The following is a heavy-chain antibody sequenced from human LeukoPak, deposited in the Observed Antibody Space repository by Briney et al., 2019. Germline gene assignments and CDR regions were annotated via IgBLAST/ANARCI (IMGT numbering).Heavy chain of an antibody. CDR3: ARDGYDFWSGYNDY. J-gene: IGHJ4*02. CDR2: IKQDGSEK. D-gene: IGHD3/OR15-3a*01. Sequence: GGSLRLSCAATGFTFSSYWMSWVRQAPGKGLEWVANIKQDGSEKYYVDSVKGRFTISRDNAKNSLYLQMNSLRAEDAAVYYCARDGYDFWSGYNDYWGQGTLVTVSS. V-gene: IGHV3-7*01. CDR1: GFTFSSYW.